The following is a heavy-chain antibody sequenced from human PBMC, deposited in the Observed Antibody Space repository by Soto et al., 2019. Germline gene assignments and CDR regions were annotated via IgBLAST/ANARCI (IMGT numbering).Heavy chain of an antibody. CDR1: GYTFTSHY. D-gene: IGHD3-10*02. J-gene: IGHJ4*02. CDR3: ARSYVQSRPIEY. Sequence: ASVKFSCKASGYTFTSHYMHWVRQAPGQGPEWMGIINPGDGSTRYAQKFQGRLAMTRDTSTSAVYMELSSLRSEDTAVYFCARSYVQSRPIEYWGKGTLVTVFS. V-gene: IGHV1-46*01. CDR2: INPGDGST.